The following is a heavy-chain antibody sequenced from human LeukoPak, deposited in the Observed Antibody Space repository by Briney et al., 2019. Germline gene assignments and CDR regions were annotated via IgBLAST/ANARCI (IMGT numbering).Heavy chain of an antibody. CDR2: ISGSGGST. CDR3: AKVGSRYSSSWYDYFDY. V-gene: IGHV3-23*01. J-gene: IGHJ4*02. D-gene: IGHD6-13*01. CDR1: GFTFSSYA. Sequence: PGGSLRLSCAASGFTFSSYAMSWVRQAPGKGLEWVSAISGSGGSTYYADSVKGRFTISRDNSKNTLYLQMNSLRAEDTAVYYCAKVGSRYSSSWYDYFDYWGQGTLVTVSS.